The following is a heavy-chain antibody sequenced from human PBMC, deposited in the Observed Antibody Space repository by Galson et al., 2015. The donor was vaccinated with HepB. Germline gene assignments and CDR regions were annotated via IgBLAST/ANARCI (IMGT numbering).Heavy chain of an antibody. Sequence: SLRLSCAASGFTVSSNYMSWVRQAPGKGLEWVSVIYSGGSTYYADSVKGRFTISRDNSKNTLYLQMNSLRAEDTAVYYCARQFRMATTPYDYWGQGTLDTVSS. D-gene: IGHD5-24*01. CDR3: ARQFRMATTPYDY. J-gene: IGHJ4*02. CDR2: IYSGGST. CDR1: GFTVSSNY. V-gene: IGHV3-66*04.